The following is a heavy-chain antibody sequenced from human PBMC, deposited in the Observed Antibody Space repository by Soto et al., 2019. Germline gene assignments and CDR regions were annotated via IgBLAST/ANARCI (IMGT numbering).Heavy chain of an antibody. CDR1: GGSISSYY. CDR3: ARGYCSGTSCYSRTFDY. CDR2: IYYSGST. V-gene: IGHV4-59*01. J-gene: IGHJ4*02. Sequence: SETLSLTCTVSGGSISSYYLNWIRQPLGKGLEWIGYIYYSGSTNYNPSLRSRVTISVDTSKNQFSLKLSSVTAADTAVYYCARGYCSGTSCYSRTFDYWGQGTLVTVSS. D-gene: IGHD2-2*01.